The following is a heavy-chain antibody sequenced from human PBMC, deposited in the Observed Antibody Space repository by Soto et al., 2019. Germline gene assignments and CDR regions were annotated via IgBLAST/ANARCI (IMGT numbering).Heavy chain of an antibody. Sequence: GGALGVAGAVSGFIFGDSYSGWIGQARGKGLEWLSYISPGSRYPAYADSVKGRFTISRDNAKRSQYLQMMSLTAEDTAIYYCVRGGGGGLFDPWGHGTMVTVSS. CDR3: VRGGGGGLFDP. J-gene: IGHJ5*02. CDR1: GFIFGDSY. CDR2: ISPGSRYP. D-gene: IGHD2-15*01. V-gene: IGHV3-11*06.